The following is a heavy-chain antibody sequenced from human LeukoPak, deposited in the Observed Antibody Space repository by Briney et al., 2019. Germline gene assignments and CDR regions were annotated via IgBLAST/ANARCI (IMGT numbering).Heavy chain of an antibody. Sequence: QPGGSLRLSCAASGFTFSSYEMNWVRQAPGKGLEWVSYILSSGKTIYYADSVKGRFTISRDNAKNSLYLQMNSLRAEDTAVHYCAREGWNDDLDYWGQGTLVTVSS. V-gene: IGHV3-48*03. J-gene: IGHJ4*02. CDR1: GFTFSSYE. CDR3: AREGWNDDLDY. D-gene: IGHD1-1*01. CDR2: ILSSGKTI.